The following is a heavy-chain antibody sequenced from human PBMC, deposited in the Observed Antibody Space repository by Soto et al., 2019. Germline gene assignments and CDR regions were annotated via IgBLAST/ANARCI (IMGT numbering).Heavy chain of an antibody. V-gene: IGHV4-59*03. CDR1: GGSISSYY. CDR2: LYNTGST. D-gene: IGHD3-3*01. J-gene: IGHJ6*02. Sequence: PSETLSLTCNVSGGSISSYYWTWIRQPPRKGLEWIGYLYNTGSTNYNPSLKSRVTISLDTSKNQFFLNLSSVTAADTAVYYCAGMSFTVFGEVIDNFYFYGMDVWGQGTTVTVSS. CDR3: AGMSFTVFGEVIDNFYFYGMDV.